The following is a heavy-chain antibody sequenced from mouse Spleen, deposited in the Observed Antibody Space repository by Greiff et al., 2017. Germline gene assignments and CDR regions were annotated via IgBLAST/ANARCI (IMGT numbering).Heavy chain of an antibody. J-gene: IGHJ4*01. CDR1: GYTFTSYV. Sequence: LVESGPELVKPGASVKMSCKASGYTFTSYVMHWVKQKPGQGLEWIGYINPYNDGTKYNEKFKGKATLTSDKSSSTAYMELSSLTSEDSAVYYCARDYRAMDYWGQGTSVTVSS. CDR3: ARDYRAMDY. V-gene: IGHV1-14*01. D-gene: IGHD2-14*01. CDR2: INPYNDGT.